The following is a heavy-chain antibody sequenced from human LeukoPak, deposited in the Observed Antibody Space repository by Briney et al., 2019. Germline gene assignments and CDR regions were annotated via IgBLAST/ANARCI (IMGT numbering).Heavy chain of an antibody. CDR3: AKGYCSSTSCSTTGPIDY. V-gene: IGHV1-69*04. Sequence: SVKVSCKASGGTFSSYAISWVRQAPGQGLEWMGRIIPILGIANYAQKFQGRVTITAGKSTSTAYMELSSLRSEDTAVYYCAKGYCSSTSCSTTGPIDYWGQGTLVTVSS. CDR1: GGTFSSYA. CDR2: IIPILGIA. D-gene: IGHD2-2*01. J-gene: IGHJ4*02.